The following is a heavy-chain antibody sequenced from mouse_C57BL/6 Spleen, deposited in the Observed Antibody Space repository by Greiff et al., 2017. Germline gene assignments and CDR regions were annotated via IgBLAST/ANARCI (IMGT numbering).Heavy chain of an antibody. CDR2: INYDGSST. Sequence: DVKLVESEGGLVQPGSSMKLSCTASGFTFSDYYMAWVCQVPEKGLEWVANINYDGSSTYYLDSLKSRFIISRDNAKNILYLQMSSLKSEDTATYYCAREGGLRYYFDYWGQGTTLTVSS. V-gene: IGHV5-16*01. D-gene: IGHD2-4*01. J-gene: IGHJ2*01. CDR1: GFTFSDYY. CDR3: AREGGLRYYFDY.